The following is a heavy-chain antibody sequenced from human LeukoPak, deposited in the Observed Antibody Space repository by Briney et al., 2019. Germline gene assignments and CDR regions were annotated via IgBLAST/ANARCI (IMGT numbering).Heavy chain of an antibody. J-gene: IGHJ3*02. Sequence: ASVKVSCKASGGTFSSYTISWVRQAPGQGLEWMGRIIPILGIANYAQKFQGRVTITADKSTSTAHMELSSLRSEDTAVYYCARQIPEYRDVFVIWGKGTRVTVFS. CDR2: IIPILGIA. V-gene: IGHV1-69*02. D-gene: IGHD2-2*01. CDR3: ARQIPEYRDVFVI. CDR1: GGTFSSYT.